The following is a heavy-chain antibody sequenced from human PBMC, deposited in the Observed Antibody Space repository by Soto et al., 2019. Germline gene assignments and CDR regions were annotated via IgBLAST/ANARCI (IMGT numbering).Heavy chain of an antibody. CDR2: INHSGST. V-gene: IGHV4-34*01. CDR1: GGSFSGYY. D-gene: IGHD2-2*01. CDR3: ARRRDCSSTSCPLLVGYYYGMDV. J-gene: IGHJ6*02. Sequence: SETLSLTCAVYGGSFSGYYWSWIRQPPGKGLEWIGEINHSGSTNYNPSLKSRVTISVDTSKNQFSLKLSSVTAADTAVYYCARRRDCSSTSCPLLVGYYYGMDVWGQGTTVTVSS.